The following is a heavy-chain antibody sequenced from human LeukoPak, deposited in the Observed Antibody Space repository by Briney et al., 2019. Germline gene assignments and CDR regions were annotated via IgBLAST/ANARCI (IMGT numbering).Heavy chain of an antibody. D-gene: IGHD6-19*01. CDR3: ARSLRIALPDSYYYYMDV. CDR2: IYTSGTT. Sequence: SETLSLTCTVSGGSINSYYGSWIRQPAGKGLEWIGRIYTSGTTSYNPSLKSRLTISVDKSKNQFSLKLNSVTAADTAVCYCARSLRIALPDSYYYYMDVWGRGTTVTVSS. J-gene: IGHJ6*03. CDR1: GGSINSYY. V-gene: IGHV4-4*07.